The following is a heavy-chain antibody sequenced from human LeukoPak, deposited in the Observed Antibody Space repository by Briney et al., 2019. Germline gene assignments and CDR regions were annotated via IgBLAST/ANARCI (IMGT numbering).Heavy chain of an antibody. D-gene: IGHD5-18*01. V-gene: IGHV4-34*01. Sequence: SETLSLTCAVYGGSFSGYYWSWIRQPPGKGLEWIGEINHSGSTNYNPSLKSRVTISVDTSKNQFSLKLSSVTAADTAVYYCARGRGYSSSGTFRYWYFDLWGRGTLVTVSS. CDR1: GGSFSGYY. CDR3: ARGRGYSSSGTFRYWYFDL. CDR2: INHSGST. J-gene: IGHJ2*01.